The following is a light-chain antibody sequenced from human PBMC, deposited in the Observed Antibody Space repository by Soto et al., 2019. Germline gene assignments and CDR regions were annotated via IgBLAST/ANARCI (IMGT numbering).Light chain of an antibody. CDR1: SGLSSYA. J-gene: IGLJ2*01. V-gene: IGLV4-69*01. CDR3: QTWGTGIRVV. Sequence: QPVLTQSPSASASLGASVKLTCTLSSGLSSYAIAWHQQQPEKGPRYLMKLNSDGSHSKGDGIPDRFSGSSSGAERYLTISSLQSEDEADYYCQTWGTGIRVVFGGGTKLTVL. CDR2: LNSDGSH.